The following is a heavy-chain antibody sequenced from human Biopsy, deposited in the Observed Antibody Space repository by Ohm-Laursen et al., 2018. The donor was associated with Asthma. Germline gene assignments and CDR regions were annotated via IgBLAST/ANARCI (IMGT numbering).Heavy chain of an antibody. V-gene: IGHV4-59*01. Sequence: PPGTLSLTCTVSPGSINDYYWNWIRQFPGKGLEWIGYVHSSGSTRFNPSLKSRVTVSVDTSVDQVSLKLSSVSAADTAIYYCARATSTWSQSGPHFFDRWGPGTLVTVSS. CDR3: ARATSTWSQSGPHFFDR. D-gene: IGHD6-13*01. CDR2: VHSSGST. J-gene: IGHJ5*02. CDR1: PGSINDYY.